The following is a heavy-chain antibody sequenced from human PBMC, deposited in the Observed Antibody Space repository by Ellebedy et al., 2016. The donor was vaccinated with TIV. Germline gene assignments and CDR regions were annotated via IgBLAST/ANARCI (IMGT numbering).Heavy chain of an antibody. J-gene: IGHJ6*02. D-gene: IGHD3-16*01. CDR3: ARLRGSYRMDV. CDR1: GFTFSNYW. CDR2: ITSDGSTT. Sequence: GESLKISXAASGFTFSNYWMHWVRQAPGKGLVWVSRITSDGSTTTYADSVKGRFTISRDNAKNSLYLQMNSLRAEDTAVYYCARLRGSYRMDVWGQGTTVTVSS. V-gene: IGHV3-74*01.